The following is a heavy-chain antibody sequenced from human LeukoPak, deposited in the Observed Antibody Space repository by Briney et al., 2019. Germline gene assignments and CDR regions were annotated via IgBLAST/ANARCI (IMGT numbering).Heavy chain of an antibody. J-gene: IGHJ4*02. CDR3: ARSRLLLDY. CDR2: ISPSGGST. CDR1: GYTFITYY. V-gene: IGHV1-46*01. Sequence: ASVRVSCKASGYTFITYYMHWVRQAPGQGLEWMGIISPSGGSTTYAQKFQGRVTMTGDTSTSRVYMELGSLRSEDTAVYYCARSRLLLDYWGQGTLVTVSS. D-gene: IGHD2-21*02.